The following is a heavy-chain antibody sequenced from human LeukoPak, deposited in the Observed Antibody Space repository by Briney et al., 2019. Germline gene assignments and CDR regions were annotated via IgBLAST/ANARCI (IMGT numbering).Heavy chain of an antibody. D-gene: IGHD2-15*01. CDR3: AKDGYMYGSRGPRQPVVSYDL. CDR1: GGSIRSYY. V-gene: IGHV4-59*01. J-gene: IGHJ3*01. Sequence: PSETLSLTCTVSGGSIRSYYWSWIRQPPGKGLEWIGYMHYSGSSNYNPPLKSRVSISVDTSKNQIALRLTSVTAADTAVYYCAKDGYMYGSRGPRQPVVSYDLWGQGIRVTVSS. CDR2: MHYSGSS.